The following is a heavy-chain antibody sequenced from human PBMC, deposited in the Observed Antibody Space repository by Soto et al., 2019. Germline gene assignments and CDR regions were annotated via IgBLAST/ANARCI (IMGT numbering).Heavy chain of an antibody. J-gene: IGHJ4*02. Sequence: PXESLKISWKGSGYSFTSYLIVWVRQMPGKGLEWMGIIYPGDSDTRYSPSFQGQVTISADKSISNAYLRWSSLKASDTAMYYCASIRLGGSRPFDYWGQGTLVTVSS. CDR2: IYPGDSDT. CDR3: ASIRLGGSRPFDY. D-gene: IGHD1-20*01. V-gene: IGHV5-51*01. CDR1: GYSFTSYL.